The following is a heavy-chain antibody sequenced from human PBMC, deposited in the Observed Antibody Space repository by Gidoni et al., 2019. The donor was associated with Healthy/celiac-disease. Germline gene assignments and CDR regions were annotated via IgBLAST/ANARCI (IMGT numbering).Heavy chain of an antibody. CDR3: ARDFKDSSSSY. J-gene: IGHJ4*02. CDR2: IYHSGST. D-gene: IGHD6-6*01. Sequence: QVQLQESGPGLVKPSETLSLTCAVSGYSISSGYYWGWIRQPPGKGLEWIGSIYHSGSTYYNPSLKRRVTIAVDTSKNQFSLKLSSVTAADTAVYYCARDFKDSSSSYWGQGTLVTVSS. V-gene: IGHV4-38-2*02. CDR1: GYSISSGYY.